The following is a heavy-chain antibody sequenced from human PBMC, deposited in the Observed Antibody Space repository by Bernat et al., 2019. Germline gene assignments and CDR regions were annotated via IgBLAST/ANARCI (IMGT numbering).Heavy chain of an antibody. CDR2: IIPILGIA. D-gene: IGHD6-19*01. J-gene: IGHJ6*02. CDR3: AREQWLVRGGSYYYYGMDV. CDR1: GGTFSSYT. V-gene: IGHV1-69*08. Sequence: QVQLVQSGAEVKKPGSSVKVSCKASGGTFSSYTISWVRQAPGQGLEWMGRIIPILGIANYAQKFQGRVTITADKSTSTAYMELSSLRSEDTAVYYCAREQWLVRGGSYYYYGMDVWGQGTTVTVSS.